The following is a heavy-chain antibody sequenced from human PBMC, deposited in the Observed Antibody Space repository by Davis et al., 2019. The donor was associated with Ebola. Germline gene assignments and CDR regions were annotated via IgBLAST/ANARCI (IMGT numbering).Heavy chain of an antibody. CDR1: GGPLNGYY. Sequence: MPSETLSLTCTVSGGPLNGYYWNWIRQSPGKGLEWIGYIYYNGITNYNPSLRSRVTISADTSKNQFSLRLSSVTAADTAVYYCARDFYDSSGYLWYFDLWGRGTLVTVSS. D-gene: IGHD3-22*01. CDR3: ARDFYDSSGYLWYFDL. CDR2: IYYNGIT. J-gene: IGHJ2*01. V-gene: IGHV4-59*12.